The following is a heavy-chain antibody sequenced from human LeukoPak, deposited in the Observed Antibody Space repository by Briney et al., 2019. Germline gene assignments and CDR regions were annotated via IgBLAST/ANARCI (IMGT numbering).Heavy chain of an antibody. CDR1: GFNAYDNY. CDR2: IFRGNK. J-gene: IGHJ5*02. Sequence: PGESLRLSCAVSGFNAYDNYMSWVRQSPGKGLEWVSLIFRGNKHYRDSVEGRFTISRDDSQNTVHLQMNSLRTEDTAIYYCATRGTWGPGTLVTVSS. V-gene: IGHV3-53*01. CDR3: ATRGT.